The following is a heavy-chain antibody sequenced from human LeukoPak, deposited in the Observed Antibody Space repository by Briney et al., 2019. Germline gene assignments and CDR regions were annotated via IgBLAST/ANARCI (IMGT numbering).Heavy chain of an antibody. D-gene: IGHD4-17*01. CDR3: ARDRWTVTHFDY. CDR2: ISSSGSTI. V-gene: IGHV3-48*03. CDR1: GFTFSSYG. Sequence: GGSLRLSCAASGFTFSSYGMNWVRQAPGKGLEWVSYISSSGSTIYYADSVKGRFTISRDNAKNSLYLQMNSLRAEDTAVYYCARDRWTVTHFDYWGQGTLVTVSS. J-gene: IGHJ4*02.